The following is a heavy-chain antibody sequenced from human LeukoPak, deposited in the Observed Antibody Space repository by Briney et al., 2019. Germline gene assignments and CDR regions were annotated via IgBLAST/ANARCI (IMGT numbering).Heavy chain of an antibody. CDR2: IYYSGST. CDR3: AFYCSDTTCSG. CDR1: GGSISTSSYH. V-gene: IGHV4-39*01. D-gene: IGHD2-2*01. Sequence: PSETLSLTCTVSGGSISTSSYHWGWIRQPPGKGLEWIGSIYYSGSTYYNPSLKSRVTISVDRSKNQFSLRLNSVTAADTAVYYCAFYCSDTTCSGGGQGTLVTVSS. J-gene: IGHJ4*02.